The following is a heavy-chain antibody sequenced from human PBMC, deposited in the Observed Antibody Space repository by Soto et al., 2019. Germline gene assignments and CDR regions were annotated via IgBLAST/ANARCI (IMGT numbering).Heavy chain of an antibody. CDR2: MYYSENT. CDR1: GTSIASNNDY. J-gene: IGHJ5*02. CDR3: ARHEVRVPIFLYYH. V-gene: IGHV4-39*01. D-gene: IGHD3-9*01. Sequence: SSETLCLTCTVSGTSIASNNDYWGWIRQPPGKGLEWIASMYYSENTYYNPSLKSRVTISIDTSKNQLSLKLSSVTAADTAVYYCARHEVRVPIFLYYHWGQGTLVTVSS.